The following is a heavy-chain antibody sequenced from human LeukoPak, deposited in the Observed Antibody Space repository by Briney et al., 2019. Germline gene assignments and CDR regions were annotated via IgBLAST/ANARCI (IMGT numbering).Heavy chain of an antibody. CDR2: ISSGSSTI. V-gene: IGHV3-48*02. CDR3: TRDPDALDY. Sequence: PGGSLRLSCAASGFTFSTYNMNWVRQAPGKGLEWVSYISSGSSTIYYADSVRGRFTISRDTAKNVLYLQMNSLRDEDTAVYYYTRDPDALDYWGQGTLVTVSS. CDR1: GFTFSTYN. J-gene: IGHJ4*02.